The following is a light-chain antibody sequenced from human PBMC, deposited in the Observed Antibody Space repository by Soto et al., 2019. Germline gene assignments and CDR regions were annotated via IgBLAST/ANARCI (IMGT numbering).Light chain of an antibody. CDR1: SSDVGGSNY. CDR2: DVS. V-gene: IGLV2-14*01. Sequence: QSALTQPASVSGSPGQSITISCTGTSSDVGGSNYVSWYQQLPGKAPKLMIYDVSDRPSGVSNRFSGSKSGNTASLTISGLQAEDAADYYCSSYTSSSLYVFGTGTKLTVL. J-gene: IGLJ1*01. CDR3: SSYTSSSLYV.